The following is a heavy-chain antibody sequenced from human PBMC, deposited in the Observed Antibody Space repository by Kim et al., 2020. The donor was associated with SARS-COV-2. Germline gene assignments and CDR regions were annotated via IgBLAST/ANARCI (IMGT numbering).Heavy chain of an antibody. Sequence: GESLKISCKGSGYSFTSYWIGWVRQMPGKGLEWMGIIYPGDSDTRYSPSFQGQVTISADKSISTAYLQWSSLKASDTAMYYCARPADTAMDPFDFWGQGTLVTVSS. J-gene: IGHJ4*02. CDR1: GYSFTSYW. D-gene: IGHD5-18*01. V-gene: IGHV5-51*01. CDR2: IYPGDSDT. CDR3: ARPADTAMDPFDF.